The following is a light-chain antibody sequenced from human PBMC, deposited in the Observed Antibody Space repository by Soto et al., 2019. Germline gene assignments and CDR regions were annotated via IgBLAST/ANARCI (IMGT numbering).Light chain of an antibody. CDR2: DSS. Sequence: DIQLTQSPSPLSASVGDRITITCRASQSISTYLNWYQQKPGEAPTLLVYDSSTLQSGVPSRFSGSGFGAEFTLTVSSLQPEDFATYYCQQSYSNPTWTFGQGTKVEIK. CDR3: QQSYSNPTWT. V-gene: IGKV1-39*01. J-gene: IGKJ1*01. CDR1: QSISTY.